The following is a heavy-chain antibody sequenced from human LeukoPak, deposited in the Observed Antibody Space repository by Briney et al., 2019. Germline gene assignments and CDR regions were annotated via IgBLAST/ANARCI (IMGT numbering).Heavy chain of an antibody. CDR2: ISYDGSNK. CDR1: GFTFSSYG. V-gene: IGHV3-30*18. D-gene: IGHD6-19*01. Sequence: GRSLRLSCAASGFTFSSYGMHWVRQAPGKGLEWVAVISYDGSNKYYADSVKGRFTISRDNSKNTLYLQMNSLRAEDTAVYYCAKDWCGWPHCYYYGMDVWGQGTTVTVSS. CDR3: AKDWCGWPHCYYYGMDV. J-gene: IGHJ6*02.